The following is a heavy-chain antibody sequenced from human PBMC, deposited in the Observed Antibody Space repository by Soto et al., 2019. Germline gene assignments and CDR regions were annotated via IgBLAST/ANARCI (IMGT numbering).Heavy chain of an antibody. CDR1: GYTFSMSG. Sequence: QVQLVQSGAEVKKPGASVKVSCKSSGYTFSMSGISWVRQAPGQGLEWMGWISGYNGNTNYAQKFQDRVTITTDTSTNTEYMELRSLRSDDTAVYYCAREGPRPYYDYGMDVWGQGTTVTVAS. CDR3: AREGPRPYYDYGMDV. J-gene: IGHJ6*02. CDR2: ISGYNGNT. V-gene: IGHV1-18*01.